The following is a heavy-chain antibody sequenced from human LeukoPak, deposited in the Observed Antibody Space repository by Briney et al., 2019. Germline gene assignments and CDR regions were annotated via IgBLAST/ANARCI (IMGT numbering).Heavy chain of an antibody. V-gene: IGHV4-59*01. CDR1: GGSISSYY. CDR2: IYYSGST. D-gene: IGHD5-18*01. Sequence: KPSETLSLTCTVSGGSISSYYWSWIRQPPGKGLEWIGYIYYSGSTNYNPSLKSRVTISVDTSKNQFSLKLSSVTAADTAVYYCARLVREVVDTAMVGSFDYWGQGTLVTVSS. J-gene: IGHJ4*02. CDR3: ARLVREVVDTAMVGSFDY.